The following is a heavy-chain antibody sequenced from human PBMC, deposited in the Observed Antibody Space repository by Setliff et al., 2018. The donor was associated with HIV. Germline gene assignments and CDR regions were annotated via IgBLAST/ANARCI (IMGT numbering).Heavy chain of an antibody. Sequence: GGSLRLSCAASGFTFSTYPMSWVRQAPGKGLEWVSTISNIDGSTYFADSVKGRFTISGDSSKNTVYLQLNSLRVEDTAVYFCAKEEYTSGRCGAFGIWGQGTVVTVS. D-gene: IGHD6-19*01. CDR2: ISNIDGST. CDR1: GFTFSTYP. J-gene: IGHJ3*02. CDR3: AKEEYTSGRCGAFGI. V-gene: IGHV3-23*01.